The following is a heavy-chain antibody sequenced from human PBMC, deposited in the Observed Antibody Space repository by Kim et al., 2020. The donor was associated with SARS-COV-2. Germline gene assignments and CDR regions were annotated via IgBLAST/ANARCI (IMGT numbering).Heavy chain of an antibody. Sequence: GGSLRLSCAASAFTFSKHAMSWVRHAPGKGLEWVSTLSSTGDGIYYADSVKGRFTISRDNSKNTLILQMNNLRAEDTALYYCTYASGWYEFDCWGQGTLV. V-gene: IGHV3-23*01. D-gene: IGHD6-19*01. J-gene: IGHJ4*02. CDR2: LSSTGDGI. CDR1: AFTFSKHA. CDR3: TYASGWYEFDC.